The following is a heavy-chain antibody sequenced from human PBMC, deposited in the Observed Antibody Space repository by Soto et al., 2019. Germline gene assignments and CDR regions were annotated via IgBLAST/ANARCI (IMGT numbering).Heavy chain of an antibody. CDR1: GGSISSYY. J-gene: IGHJ4*02. Sequence: PSETLSLTCTVSGGSISSYYWSWIRQPPGKGLEWIGYIYYSGITNYNPSLKSRVTISVDTSKNQFSLKLSSVTAADTAVYYCARGLITGSHYSGGWYYFDAWGQGTQVTVSS. D-gene: IGHD6-19*01. V-gene: IGHV4-59*12. CDR2: IYYSGIT. CDR3: ARGLITGSHYSGGWYYFDA.